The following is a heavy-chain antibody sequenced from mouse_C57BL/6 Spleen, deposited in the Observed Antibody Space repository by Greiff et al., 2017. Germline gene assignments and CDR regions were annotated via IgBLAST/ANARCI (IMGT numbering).Heavy chain of an antibody. CDR1: GFNIKDYY. CDR3: AREQLGREYYFDY. Sequence: EVQLQQSGAELVKPGASVKLSCTASGFNIKDYYMHWVKQRTEQGLEWIGRIDPEDGETKYAPKFQGKATITADTSSNTAYLQLSSLTSEDTAVYYCAREQLGREYYFDYWGQGTTLTVSS. J-gene: IGHJ2*01. D-gene: IGHD4-1*02. V-gene: IGHV14-2*01. CDR2: IDPEDGET.